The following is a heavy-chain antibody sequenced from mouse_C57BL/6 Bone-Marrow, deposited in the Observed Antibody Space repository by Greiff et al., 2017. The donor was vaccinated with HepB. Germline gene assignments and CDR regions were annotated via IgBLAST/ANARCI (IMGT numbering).Heavy chain of an antibody. CDR2: ISNGGGST. V-gene: IGHV5-12*01. Sequence: EVKLMESGGGLVQPGGSLKLSCAASGFTFSDYYMYWVRQTPEKRLEWVAYISNGGGSTYYPDTVKGRFTISRDNAKNTLYLQMSRLKSEDTAMYYCGRRGYGSSYWYFDVWGTGTTVTVSS. CDR3: GRRGYGSSYWYFDV. CDR1: GFTFSDYY. J-gene: IGHJ1*03. D-gene: IGHD1-1*01.